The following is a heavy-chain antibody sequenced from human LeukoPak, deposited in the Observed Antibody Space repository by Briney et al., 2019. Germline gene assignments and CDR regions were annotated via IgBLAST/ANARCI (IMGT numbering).Heavy chain of an antibody. D-gene: IGHD2-2*02. CDR1: GFTFSSYS. Sequence: SGVSLRCSGAASGFTFSSYSMNWVGQAPGKGLKWVSYISSSSSTIYYADSVKGRFTISRDNAKNSLYLQMNSLRAEDTAVYYCARSRYTRGPIYYYYGMDVWGQGTTVTVSS. J-gene: IGHJ6*02. CDR2: ISSSSSTI. V-gene: IGHV3-48*01. CDR3: ARSRYTRGPIYYYYGMDV.